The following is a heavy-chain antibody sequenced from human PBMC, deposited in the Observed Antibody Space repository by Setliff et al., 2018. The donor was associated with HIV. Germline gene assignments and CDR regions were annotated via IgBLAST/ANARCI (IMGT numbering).Heavy chain of an antibody. CDR3: AKGYNADWYFFDD. Sequence: GGSLRLSCAASGLTLSNSAMTWVRQKPWRGLEWVSAISGLSNVRNYADSVKGRFTISRDNSKNTLFLQVSSLRADDTAVYYCAKGYNADWYFFDDGGQGTLVTVSS. CDR2: ISGLSNVR. D-gene: IGHD1-20*01. V-gene: IGHV3-23*01. CDR1: GLTLSNSA. J-gene: IGHJ4*02.